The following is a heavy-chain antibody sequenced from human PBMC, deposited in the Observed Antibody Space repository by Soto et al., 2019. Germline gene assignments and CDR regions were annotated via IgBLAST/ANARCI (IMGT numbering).Heavy chain of an antibody. J-gene: IGHJ6*02. CDR1: GYTFTSYA. D-gene: IGHD2-15*01. CDR3: ARVVYYYYGMDV. V-gene: IGHV1-18*01. CDR2: ISAYNGNT. Sequence: ASLKISCKSSGYTFTSYAISWVRPAPGQGLEWMGWISAYNGNTNYAQKLQGRVTMTTDTSTSTAYMELRSLRSDDTAVYYCARVVYYYYGMDVWGQGTTVTVS.